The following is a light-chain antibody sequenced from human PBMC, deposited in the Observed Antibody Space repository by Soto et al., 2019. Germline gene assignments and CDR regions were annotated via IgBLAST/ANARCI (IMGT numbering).Light chain of an antibody. CDR3: QQTASTPYT. CDR1: QSINTY. CDR2: AAS. J-gene: IGKJ2*01. V-gene: IGKV1-39*01. Sequence: DTQMTQSPSSLSTSVGDRVTITCRASQSINTYLNWYQQKPGEAANLLIYAASSLQSGVPPRFSGSGSETHLTLTINSLQPEDFAAYCCQQTASTPYTFGQGT.